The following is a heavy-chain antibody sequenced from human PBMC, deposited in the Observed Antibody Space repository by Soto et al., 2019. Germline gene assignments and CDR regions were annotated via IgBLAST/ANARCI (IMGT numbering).Heavy chain of an antibody. CDR1: GFTFSSYA. CDR3: ATLVVVAATPITGLFDY. CDR2: ISGSGGST. V-gene: IGHV3-23*01. D-gene: IGHD2-15*01. Sequence: EVQLLESGGGLVQPGGSLRLSCAASGFTFSSYAMSWVRQAPGKGLEWVSAISGSGGSTYYADSVKGRFTISRDNSKNTLYLQMNSLRAEDTAVYYCATLVVVAATPITGLFDYWGQGTLVTVSS. J-gene: IGHJ4*02.